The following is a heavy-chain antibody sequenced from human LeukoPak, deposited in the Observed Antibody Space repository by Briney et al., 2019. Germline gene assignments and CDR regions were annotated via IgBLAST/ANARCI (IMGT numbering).Heavy chain of an antibody. Sequence: SVKVSCKASGFTFTSSAMQWVRQAPGQGLEWMGRIIPILGIANYAQKFQGRVTITADKSTSTAYMELSSLRSEDTAVYYCAREGDYYDSSYDAFDIWGQGTMVTVSS. V-gene: IGHV1-69*04. CDR3: AREGDYYDSSYDAFDI. CDR2: IIPILGIA. J-gene: IGHJ3*02. D-gene: IGHD3-22*01. CDR1: GFTFTSSA.